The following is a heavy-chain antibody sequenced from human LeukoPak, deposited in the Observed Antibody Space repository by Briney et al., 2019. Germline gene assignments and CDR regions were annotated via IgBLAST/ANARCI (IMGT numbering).Heavy chain of an antibody. J-gene: IGHJ3*02. V-gene: IGHV4-30-2*01. CDR1: GGSISSGGYY. Sequence: SQTLSLTCTVSGGSISSGGYYWSWIWQPPGKGLEWIGYIYHSGSTYYNPSLKSRVTISVDKSKNQFSLKLSSVTAADTAVYYCARDPPRPDYDILTGRGDAFDIWGQGTMVTVSS. CDR2: IYHSGST. CDR3: ARDPPRPDYDILTGRGDAFDI. D-gene: IGHD3-9*01.